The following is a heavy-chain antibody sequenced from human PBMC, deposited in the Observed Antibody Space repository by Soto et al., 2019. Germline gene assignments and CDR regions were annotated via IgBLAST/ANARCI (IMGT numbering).Heavy chain of an antibody. CDR2: IIPLFGTP. D-gene: IGHD2-8*02. J-gene: IGHJ4*02. V-gene: IGHV1-69*06. Sequence: QVQLVQSGAEVQKPGSSVQVSCKASGGNFSSFEINWVRQAPGQGLEWMGGIIPLFGTPTYAQKFQGRVTITADKSTGTAQMELSSLRSEDTAVYYCARDESTGAYFDYWGQGTLVTVSS. CDR1: GGNFSSFE. CDR3: ARDESTGAYFDY.